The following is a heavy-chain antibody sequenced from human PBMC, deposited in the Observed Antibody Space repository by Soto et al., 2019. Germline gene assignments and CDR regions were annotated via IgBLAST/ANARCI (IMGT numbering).Heavy chain of an antibody. Sequence: SVKVSCKASGGTFSSYAISWVRQAPGQGLEWMGGIIPIFGTANYAQKFQGRVTITADESTSTAYMELSSLRSEDTAVYYCALVGVLGVVSVYYYGMDVWGQGTTVTVS. CDR2: IIPIFGTA. D-gene: IGHD3-3*01. CDR3: ALVGVLGVVSVYYYGMDV. J-gene: IGHJ6*02. CDR1: GGTFSSYA. V-gene: IGHV1-69*13.